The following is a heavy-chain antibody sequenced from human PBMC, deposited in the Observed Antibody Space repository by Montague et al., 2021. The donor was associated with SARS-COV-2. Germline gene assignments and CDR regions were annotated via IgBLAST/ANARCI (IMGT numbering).Heavy chain of an antibody. CDR2: ISASGST. Sequence: SETLSLTCTVSGGSISSFYWCWFRQPPGKGLEWIGYISASGSTNYNPSLTSRVTMSVDTSKNQFSLKVNSVTAADTAVYYCARHYSATLPAVYWGQGTLVTFSS. CDR3: ARHYSATLPAVY. J-gene: IGHJ4*02. D-gene: IGHD2-15*01. CDR1: GGSISSFY. V-gene: IGHV4-59*08.